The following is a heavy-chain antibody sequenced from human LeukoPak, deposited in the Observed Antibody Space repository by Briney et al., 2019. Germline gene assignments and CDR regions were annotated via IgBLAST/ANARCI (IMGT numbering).Heavy chain of an antibody. J-gene: IGHJ4*02. CDR2: IYYSGST. Sequence: PSETLSLTCTVSGGSISYYYWSWIRQPPGKGLEWIGYIYYSGSTNYSPSLRSRVTISVDTSKNQFSLKLNSVTAADTAVYYCAKDPMYYYVNSGYYFDYWGQGTLVTVSS. V-gene: IGHV4-59*01. CDR1: GGSISYYY. CDR3: AKDPMYYYVNSGYYFDY. D-gene: IGHD3-22*01.